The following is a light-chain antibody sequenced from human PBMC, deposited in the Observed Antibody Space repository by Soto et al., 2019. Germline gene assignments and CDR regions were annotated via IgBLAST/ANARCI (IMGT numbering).Light chain of an antibody. CDR2: DAS. CDR3: QQFGSSPIT. CDR1: QTVSSTY. J-gene: IGKJ5*01. Sequence: EIVMTQSPATLSVSPGERATLSCRTSQTVSSTYFAWYQQRPGQAPRLLFYDASTRATGIPDRFSCSGSQRDFTLTISRLEPEDSAIYHCQQFGSSPITFGQGTRLEIK. V-gene: IGKV3-20*01.